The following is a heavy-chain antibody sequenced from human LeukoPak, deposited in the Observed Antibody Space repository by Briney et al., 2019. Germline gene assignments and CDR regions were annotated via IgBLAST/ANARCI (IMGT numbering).Heavy chain of an antibody. J-gene: IGHJ3*02. Sequence: GGSLRLSCAASGFTFSSYWMSWVRQAPGKGLEWVANIKQDGSEKYYVDSVKGRFTISRDNAKNSLYLQMNSLRAEDTAVYYCARVAPIPYYYDSSGYYYVRENAFDIWGQGTMVTVSS. CDR3: ARVAPIPYYYDSSGYYYVRENAFDI. CDR2: IKQDGSEK. V-gene: IGHV3-7*01. D-gene: IGHD3-22*01. CDR1: GFTFSSYW.